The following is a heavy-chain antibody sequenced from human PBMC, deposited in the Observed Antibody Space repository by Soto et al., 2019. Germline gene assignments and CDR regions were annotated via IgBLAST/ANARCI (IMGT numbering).Heavy chain of an antibody. J-gene: IGHJ6*02. V-gene: IGHV4-34*01. D-gene: IGHD2-15*01. CDR3: ARAVVVVVAATHYYYYYGMDV. Sequence: QVQLQQWGAGLLKPSETLSLTCAVYGGSFSGYYWSWIRQPPGKGLEWIGEINHSGSTNYNPSLKSRVTISVDTSKNQFSLKLSSVTAADTAVYYCARAVVVVVAATHYYYYYGMDVWGQGTTVTVSS. CDR2: INHSGST. CDR1: GGSFSGYY.